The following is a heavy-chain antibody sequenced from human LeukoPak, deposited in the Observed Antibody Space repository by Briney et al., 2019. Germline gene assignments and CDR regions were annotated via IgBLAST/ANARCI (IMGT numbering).Heavy chain of an antibody. D-gene: IGHD6-19*01. CDR1: GGSISSYY. J-gene: IGHJ4*02. CDR3: ARSPGIAVAGTYYFDY. CDR2: IYYSGST. Sequence: PSETLSLTCTVSGGSISSYYWSWIRQPPGKGLEWIGYIYYSGSTNYNPSLKSRVTISVDTSKNQFSLKLSSVTAADTAVYYCARSPGIAVAGTYYFDYWGQGTLVTVSS. V-gene: IGHV4-59*01.